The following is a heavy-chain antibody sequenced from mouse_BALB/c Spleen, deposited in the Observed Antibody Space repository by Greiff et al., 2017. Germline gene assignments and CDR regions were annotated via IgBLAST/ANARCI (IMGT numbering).Heavy chain of an antibody. CDR2: ISSGGGST. CDR1: GFAFSSYD. CDR3: ARGIYYYGSSPYFDY. V-gene: IGHV5-12-1*01. J-gene: IGHJ2*01. D-gene: IGHD1-1*01. Sequence: EVKLVESGGGLVKPGGSLKLSCAASGFAFSSYDMSWVRQTPEKRLEWVAYISSGGGSTYYPDTVKGRFTISRDNAKNTLYLQMSSLKSEDTAMYYCARGIYYYGSSPYFDYWGQGTTLTVSS.